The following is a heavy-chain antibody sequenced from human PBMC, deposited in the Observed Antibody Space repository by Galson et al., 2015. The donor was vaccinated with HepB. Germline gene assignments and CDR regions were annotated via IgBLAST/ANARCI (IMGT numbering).Heavy chain of an antibody. D-gene: IGHD5-18*01. J-gene: IGHJ6*02. CDR3: AKEGSPSQYTYAVDV. CDR2: ISYDGSHK. V-gene: IGHV3-30*18. CDR1: GFTFSNYG. Sequence: SLRLSCAASGFTFSNYGMHWVRQAPGKGLQWVAVISYDGSHKYYADSVKGRFTVSRDISKNTCFLQMNSLRVEDAAVYYCAKEGSPSQYTYAVDVWGQGTTVTVSS.